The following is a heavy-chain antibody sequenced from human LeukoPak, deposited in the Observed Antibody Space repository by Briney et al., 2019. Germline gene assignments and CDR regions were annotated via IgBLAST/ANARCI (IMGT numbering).Heavy chain of an antibody. Sequence: KPSETLSLTCTVSGGSISSSSYNWAWIRQPPGKALEWIGSIYYTGSTDYNPSLKSRVTISIDTSKNQFSLKLNSVTAADTAVYFCARQVVAVAGTGYFDYWGQGTLVTVSS. V-gene: IGHV4-39*01. CDR1: GGSISSSSYN. CDR3: ARQVVAVAGTGYFDY. CDR2: IYYTGST. J-gene: IGHJ4*02. D-gene: IGHD6-19*01.